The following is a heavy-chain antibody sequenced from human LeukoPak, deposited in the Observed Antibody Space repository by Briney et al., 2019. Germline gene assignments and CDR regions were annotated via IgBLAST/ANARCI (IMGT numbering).Heavy chain of an antibody. Sequence: SVKVSCKASGYTFTGYYMHWVRQAPGQGLEWMGGIIPIFGTANYAQKFQGRVTITADESTSTAYMELSSLRSEDTAVYYCARGIAVAGSSFDYWGQGTLVTVSS. J-gene: IGHJ4*02. D-gene: IGHD6-19*01. CDR3: ARGIAVAGSSFDY. CDR2: IIPIFGTA. V-gene: IGHV1-69*13. CDR1: GYTFTGYY.